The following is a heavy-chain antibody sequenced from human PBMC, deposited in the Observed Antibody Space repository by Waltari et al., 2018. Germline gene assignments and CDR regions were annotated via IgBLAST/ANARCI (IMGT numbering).Heavy chain of an antibody. CDR3: ARDVDWGVGALGY. D-gene: IGHD1-26*01. Sequence: EVQLVESGGGLVQPGGSLRLSCAASGFTFSNYWMHWVRQIPGKGLRGVSRINSDGTNIVYAESVRGRFTISKDNAKNTLYLQMNSLSAEDTAVYYCARDVDWGVGALGYWGQGTPVTVS. CDR1: GFTFSNYW. CDR2: INSDGTNI. V-gene: IGHV3-74*03. J-gene: IGHJ4*02.